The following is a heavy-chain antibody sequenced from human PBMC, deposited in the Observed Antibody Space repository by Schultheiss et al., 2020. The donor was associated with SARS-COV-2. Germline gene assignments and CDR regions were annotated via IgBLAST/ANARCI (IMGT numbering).Heavy chain of an antibody. Sequence: GESLKISCAASGFTFSSYEMNWVRQAPGKGLEWVSAISGSGGSTYYADSVKGRFTISRDNSKNTLYLQMNSLRAEDTAVYYCAKDGRLAARMVLLPYWYFDLWGRDTLVTVSS. CDR3: AKDGRLAARMVLLPYWYFDL. CDR1: GFTFSSYE. V-gene: IGHV3-23*01. J-gene: IGHJ2*01. CDR2: ISGSGGST. D-gene: IGHD6-6*01.